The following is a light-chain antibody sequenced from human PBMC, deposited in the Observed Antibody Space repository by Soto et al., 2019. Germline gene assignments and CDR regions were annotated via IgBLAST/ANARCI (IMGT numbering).Light chain of an antibody. CDR2: EDN. V-gene: IGLV1-51*02. CDR1: SSIIENNY. J-gene: IGLJ2*01. Sequence: QSVLTQPPSVSAAPGQTVTISCSGGSSIIENNYVSWYQHFPGTAPKLLIYEDNNRPLGIPDRFSGSKSGTLATLGITGLQTGDEADYYCVTWDGNLSAGVFGGGTKVTVL. CDR3: VTWDGNLSAGV.